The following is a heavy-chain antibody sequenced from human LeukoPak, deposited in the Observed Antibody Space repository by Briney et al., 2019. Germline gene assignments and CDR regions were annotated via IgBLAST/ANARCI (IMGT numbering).Heavy chain of an antibody. V-gene: IGHV3-53*01. Sequence: PGGSLRLSCAASGFTVSSNYMSWVRQAPGKGLEWVSVIYSGGSTYYADSVKGRFTISRDNSKNTLYLQMNSLRAEDTAVHYCARDPGYSSSWYNAFDIWGQGTMVTVSS. D-gene: IGHD6-13*01. CDR3: ARDPGYSSSWYNAFDI. CDR2: IYSGGST. J-gene: IGHJ3*02. CDR1: GFTVSSNY.